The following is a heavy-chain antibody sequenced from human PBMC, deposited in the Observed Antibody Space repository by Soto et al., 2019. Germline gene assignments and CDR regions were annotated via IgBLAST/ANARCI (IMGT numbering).Heavy chain of an antibody. V-gene: IGHV4-34*01. CDR3: ARDTPPVYYDFWSGYPHAFDI. Sequence: SETLSLTCAVYGGSFSGYYWSWIRQPPGKGLEWVGEINHSGSTNYNPSLKSRVTISVDTSKNQFSLKLSSVTAADTAVYYCARDTPPVYYDFWSGYPHAFDIWGQGTMVTVPS. J-gene: IGHJ3*02. CDR1: GGSFSGYY. CDR2: INHSGST. D-gene: IGHD3-3*01.